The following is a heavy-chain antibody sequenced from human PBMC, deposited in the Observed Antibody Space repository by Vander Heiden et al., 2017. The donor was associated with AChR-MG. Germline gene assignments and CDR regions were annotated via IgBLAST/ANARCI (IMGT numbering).Heavy chain of an antibody. CDR2: TRNKANSYTT. CDR3: ARVTKLDILTGYYIDY. D-gene: IGHD3-9*01. J-gene: IGHJ4*02. Sequence: EVQLVESGGGLVQPGGSLRLSCAASGFTFSDPYMDWVRQAPGKGLEWVGRTRNKANSYTTEYAASVKGRFTISRDDSKNSLYLQMNSLKTEDTAVYYCARVTKLDILTGYYIDYWGQGTLVTVSS. V-gene: IGHV3-72*01. CDR1: GFTFSDPY.